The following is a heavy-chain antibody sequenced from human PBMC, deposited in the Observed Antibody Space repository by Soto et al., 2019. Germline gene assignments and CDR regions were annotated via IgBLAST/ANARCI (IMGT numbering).Heavy chain of an antibody. CDR1: GFIFSTYA. J-gene: IGHJ5*02. V-gene: IGHV3-30-3*01. Sequence: QVQLVESGGGVVQPGGSLRLSCAASGFIFSTYAMYWVRQTPGKGLEWEAVISYDGNSNFYTDSVKGRFTISRDNSRNTLYLQMNNLRTEDTALYFCARDSVPLAGTSWAGNRLDPWGQGTLVTVSS. CDR2: ISYDGNSN. CDR3: ARDSVPLAGTSWAGNRLDP. D-gene: IGHD6-13*01.